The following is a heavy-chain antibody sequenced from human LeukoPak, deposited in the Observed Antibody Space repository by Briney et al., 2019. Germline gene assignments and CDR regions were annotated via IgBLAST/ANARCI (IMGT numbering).Heavy chain of an antibody. J-gene: IGHJ4*02. CDR2: ITWHGGST. CDR1: GFTFDDYG. V-gene: IGHV3-20*04. Sequence: PGGSLRLSCAASGFTFDDYGMSWVRQAPGKGLEWVSGITWHGGSTGYADSVKGRFTISRDNAKNSLYLQMNSLRAEDTALYYCAKRRSSTTGSPFDCWGQGTLVAVFS. D-gene: IGHD2-2*01. CDR3: AKRRSSTTGSPFDC.